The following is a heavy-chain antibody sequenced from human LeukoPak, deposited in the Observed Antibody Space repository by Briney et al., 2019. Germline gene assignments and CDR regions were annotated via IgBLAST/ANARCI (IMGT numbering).Heavy chain of an antibody. J-gene: IGHJ5*02. CDR1: GYTFTGYY. V-gene: IGHV1-2*02. CDR2: INPNSGGT. Sequence: GASVTVSCKASGYTFTGYYMHWVRQAPGQGLEWMGWINPNSGGTNYAQKFQGRVTMTRDTSISTAYMELSRLRSDDTAVYYCARDLRRRSDWFDPWGQGTLVTVSS. CDR3: ARDLRRRSDWFDP.